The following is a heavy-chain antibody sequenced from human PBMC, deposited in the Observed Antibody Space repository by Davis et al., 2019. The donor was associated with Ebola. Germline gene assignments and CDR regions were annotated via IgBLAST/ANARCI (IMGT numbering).Heavy chain of an antibody. D-gene: IGHD7-27*01. J-gene: IGHJ4*02. CDR3: ASLTELGY. CDR1: GYTFTTYD. V-gene: IGHV1-8*03. CDR2: MNPDSGNT. Sequence: ASVKVSCKASGYTFTTYDINWVRQATGQGLEWMGWMNPDSGNTGYAQNFQGRLTITADESTSTAFMDLSSLRSDDTAVYYCASLTELGYWGQGTPVTVSS.